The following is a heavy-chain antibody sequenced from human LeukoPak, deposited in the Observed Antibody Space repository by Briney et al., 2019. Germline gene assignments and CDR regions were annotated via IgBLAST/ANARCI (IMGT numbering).Heavy chain of an antibody. CDR1: GGSINSYY. J-gene: IGHJ5*02. CDR2: IYYSGYT. D-gene: IGHD6-19*01. V-gene: IGHV4-59*01. CDR3: TTSKTNGDSSGWYAWFDP. Sequence: SETLSLTCGVSGGSINSYYWSWIRQPPGKGLEWIGYIYYSGYTNYNPSLKSRVTISVDTSKNQFSLKLSSVTAADTAVYYCTTSKTNGDSSGWYAWFDPWGQGTLVTVSS.